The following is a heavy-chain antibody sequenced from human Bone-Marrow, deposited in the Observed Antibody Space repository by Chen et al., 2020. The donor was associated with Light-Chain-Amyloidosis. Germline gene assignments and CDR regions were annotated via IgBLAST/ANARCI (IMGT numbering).Heavy chain of an antibody. CDR1: GFTLSHYA. D-gene: IGHD3-9*01. Sequence: EVILLESGGDLVQLGGSLRLSCEASGFTLSHYAMHWVRQVPGKGLEWVSSIGGGGAPTHYSDSVKGRFTISRDNSKGTIHLQMNSLRGDDTAEYFCAKDISYDDILPGYPADAFDIWGQGTMVTVSS. CDR2: IGGGGAPT. CDR3: AKDISYDDILPGYPADAFDI. J-gene: IGHJ3*02. V-gene: IGHV3-23*01.